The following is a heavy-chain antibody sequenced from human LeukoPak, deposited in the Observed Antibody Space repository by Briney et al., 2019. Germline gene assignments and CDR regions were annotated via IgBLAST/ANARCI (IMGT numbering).Heavy chain of an antibody. V-gene: IGHV3-73*01. D-gene: IGHD3-3*01. CDR2: IRSQGNRAAA. J-gene: IGHJ4*02. CDR3: AGDYNSWTGLNY. CDR1: GFTFSGSA. Sequence: GGSLKLSCAASGFTFSGSAIHWVRQASGQGLEWLGLIRSQGNRAAAVYSASVEGRFTISRDDSKNTAYLQMNSLKTEDTAVYYCAGDYNSWTGLNYWGQGTLVTVSS.